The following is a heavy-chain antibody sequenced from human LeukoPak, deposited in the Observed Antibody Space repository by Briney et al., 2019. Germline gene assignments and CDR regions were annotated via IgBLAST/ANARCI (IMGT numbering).Heavy chain of an antibody. CDR3: AREVKAVYNWFDP. J-gene: IGHJ5*02. Sequence: GGSLRLSCAASGFTFSSYSMNWVRQAPGKGLEWVSAISGSGGSTYYADSVKGRFTISRDNSKNTLYLQMNSLRAEDTAVYYCAREVKAVYNWFDPWGQGTLVTVSS. D-gene: IGHD4-23*01. CDR2: ISGSGGST. CDR1: GFTFSSYS. V-gene: IGHV3-23*01.